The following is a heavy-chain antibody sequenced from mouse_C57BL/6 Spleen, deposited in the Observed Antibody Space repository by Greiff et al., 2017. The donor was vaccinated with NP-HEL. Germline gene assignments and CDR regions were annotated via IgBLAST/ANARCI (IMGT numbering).Heavy chain of an antibody. CDR3: AIYYGSPWFAY. V-gene: IGHV1-74*01. CDR1: GYTFTSYW. Sequence: QVRLQQPGAELVKPGASVKVSCKASGYTFTSYWMHWVKQRPGQGLEWIGRIHPSDSDTNYNQKFKGKATLTVDKSSSTAYMQLSSLTSEDSAVYYCAIYYGSPWFAYWGQGTLVTVSA. D-gene: IGHD1-1*01. CDR2: IHPSDSDT. J-gene: IGHJ3*01.